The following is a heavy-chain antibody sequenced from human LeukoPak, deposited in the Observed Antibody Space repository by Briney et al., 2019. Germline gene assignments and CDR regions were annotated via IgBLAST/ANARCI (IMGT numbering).Heavy chain of an antibody. V-gene: IGHV4-34*01. Sequence: GSLRLSCAASGFTFSSYEMNWVRQPPGKGLEWIGEINHSGSTNYNPSLKSRVTISVDTSKNQFSLKLSSVTAADTAVYYCARVPKYYYDSSGYSTDWYFDLWGRGTLVTVSS. CDR1: GFTFSSYE. J-gene: IGHJ2*01. CDR2: INHSGST. CDR3: ARVPKYYYDSSGYSTDWYFDL. D-gene: IGHD3-22*01.